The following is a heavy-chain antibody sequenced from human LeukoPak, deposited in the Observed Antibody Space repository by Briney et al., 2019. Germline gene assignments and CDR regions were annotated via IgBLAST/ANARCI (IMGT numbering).Heavy chain of an antibody. CDR3: ARALPVAGRSPFDY. D-gene: IGHD6-19*01. V-gene: IGHV1-69*13. Sequence: ASVKVSCKASGGTFSSYAISWVRQAPGQGLEWMGGIIPIFGTANYAQRFQGRVTITADESTSTAYMELSSLRSEDTAVYYCARALPVAGRSPFDYWGQGTLVTVSS. J-gene: IGHJ4*02. CDR1: GGTFSSYA. CDR2: IIPIFGTA.